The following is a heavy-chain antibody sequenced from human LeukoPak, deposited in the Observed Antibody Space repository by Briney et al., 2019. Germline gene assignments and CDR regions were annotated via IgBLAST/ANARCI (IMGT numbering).Heavy chain of an antibody. Sequence: ASVKVSCKASGYTXTGYYMHWVRQAPGQGLELMGWINPNSGGTNYAQQFQGRVTMTRDTSISTAYMELSRLRSDDTAVYYCARGYCSSTSCYTPPDYWGQGTLVTVSS. CDR3: ARGYCSSTSCYTPPDY. CDR2: INPNSGGT. V-gene: IGHV1-2*02. J-gene: IGHJ4*02. D-gene: IGHD2-2*02. CDR1: GYTXTGYY.